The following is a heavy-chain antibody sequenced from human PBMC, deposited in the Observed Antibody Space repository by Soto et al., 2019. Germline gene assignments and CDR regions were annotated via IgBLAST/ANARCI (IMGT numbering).Heavy chain of an antibody. J-gene: IGHJ6*02. V-gene: IGHV5-51*01. CDR3: ARYWHSYSLNYYRGMDV. Sequence: GESLKISCKGSGYNFATDWIGWVRQMPGKGLEWMGIIYPVDSDTRYSPSFQGQVTISADKSISTAYLQWSSLKASDTAMYYCARYWHSYSLNYYRGMDVWGQGTTVTAP. D-gene: IGHD5-18*01. CDR2: IYPVDSDT. CDR1: GYNFATDW.